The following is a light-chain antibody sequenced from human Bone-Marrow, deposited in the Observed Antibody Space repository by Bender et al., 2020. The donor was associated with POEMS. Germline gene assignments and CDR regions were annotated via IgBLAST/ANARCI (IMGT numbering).Light chain of an antibody. CDR1: SSDVGSFNI. Sequence: QSALTQPASVSGSPGQSITISCFGTSSDVGSFNIVSWYQQYPGKAPKLVTYENITTPSGVSDRFSGSKSGNTASLTISGLQAEDEADYYCCSYDRNNIVMFGGGTTVTVL. V-gene: IGLV2-23*01. J-gene: IGLJ3*02. CDR3: CSYDRNNIVM. CDR2: ENI.